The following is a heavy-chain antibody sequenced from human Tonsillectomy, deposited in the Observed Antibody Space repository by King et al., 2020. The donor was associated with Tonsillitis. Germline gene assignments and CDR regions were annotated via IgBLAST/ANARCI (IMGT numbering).Heavy chain of an antibody. Sequence: VQLVESGGGLVKPGGSLRLSCAASGFTFSNAWMSWVRQAPGKGLEWVGRIKSKTDGGTTDYAAPVKGRFTISRDDSKNTLYLQMNSLKTEDTAVDYCTTDPLLWFGELLGGIKSDLPFDYWGQGTLVTVSS. CDR3: TTDPLLWFGELLGGIKSDLPFDY. CDR1: GFTFSNAW. J-gene: IGHJ4*02. D-gene: IGHD3-10*01. CDR2: IKSKTDGGTT. V-gene: IGHV3-15*01.